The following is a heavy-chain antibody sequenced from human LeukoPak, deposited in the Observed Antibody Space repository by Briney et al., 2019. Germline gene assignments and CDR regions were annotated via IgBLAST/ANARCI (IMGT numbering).Heavy chain of an antibody. CDR2: INNAGTSI. V-gene: IGHV3-48*04. Sequence: GGSLRLSCAGSGFTFNKYNMNWFRQAPGKGLEWVSYINNAGTSIYYAHSVKGRFTISRDNAKNSLYLQMNSLRVEDTAVYYCELDSYDSTPSDIWFDPWGQGTLVTVSS. J-gene: IGHJ5*02. CDR3: ELDSYDSTPSDIWFDP. CDR1: GFTFNKYN. D-gene: IGHD3-22*01.